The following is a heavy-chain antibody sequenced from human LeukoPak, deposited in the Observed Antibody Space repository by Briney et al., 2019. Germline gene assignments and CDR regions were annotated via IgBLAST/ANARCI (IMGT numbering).Heavy chain of an antibody. CDR1: GFTFISYA. CDR3: AKDEDARPMYFQD. CDR2: ISGSGGSI. J-gene: IGHJ1*01. Sequence: GGSLRLSCAASGFTFISYAMSWVRQAPGTGLEWVSSISGSGGSIYYADSVKGRFTVSRDNSKNTLYLQMNTLRAEDTAVYYCAKDEDARPMYFQDWGQGTLVTVSS. D-gene: IGHD2-2*01. V-gene: IGHV3-23*01.